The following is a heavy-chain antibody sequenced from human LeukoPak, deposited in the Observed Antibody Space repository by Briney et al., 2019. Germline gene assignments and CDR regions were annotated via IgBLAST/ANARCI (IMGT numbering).Heavy chain of an antibody. CDR3: ARDIVVVPAAKDLDAFDI. V-gene: IGHV1-18*01. CDR2: ISAYNGNT. Sequence: ASVKVSCKASGYTFTSYGISWVRQAPGQGLEWMGWISAYNGNTNYAQKLQGGVTMTTDTSTSTAYMELRSLRSDDTAVYYCARDIVVVPAAKDLDAFDIWGQGTMVTVSS. CDR1: GYTFTSYG. J-gene: IGHJ3*02. D-gene: IGHD2-2*01.